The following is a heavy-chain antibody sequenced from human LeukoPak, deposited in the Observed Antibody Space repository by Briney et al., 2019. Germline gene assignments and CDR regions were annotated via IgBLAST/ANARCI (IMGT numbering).Heavy chain of an antibody. CDR1: GGSISSGGYS. V-gene: IGHV4-30-2*01. D-gene: IGHD6-19*01. J-gene: IGHJ3*02. CDR3: ARTVAGRRGAFDI. Sequence: PSETLSLTCAVSGGSISSGGYSWSWIRQPPGKGLEWIGYIYHSGSTYYNPSLKSRVTISVDTSKNQFSLKLSSVTAADTAVYYCARTVAGRRGAFDIWGQGTMVTVSS. CDR2: IYHSGST.